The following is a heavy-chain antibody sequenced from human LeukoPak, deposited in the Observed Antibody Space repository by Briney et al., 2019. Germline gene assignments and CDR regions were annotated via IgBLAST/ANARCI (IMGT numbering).Heavy chain of an antibody. CDR3: ARGGVAMVRGVIIPPYYYYGMDV. J-gene: IGHJ6*02. CDR1: GGSISSYY. D-gene: IGHD3-10*01. Sequence: PSETLSLTCTVSGGSISSYYWSWIRQPPGKGLEWIGYIYYSGSTNYNPSLKSRVNISVDTSKNQFSLKLSSVTAADTAVYYCARGGVAMVRGVIIPPYYYYGMDVWGQGTTVTVSS. CDR2: IYYSGST. V-gene: IGHV4-59*01.